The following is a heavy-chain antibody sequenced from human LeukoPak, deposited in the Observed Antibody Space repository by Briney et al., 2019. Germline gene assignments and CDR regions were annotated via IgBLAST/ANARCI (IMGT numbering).Heavy chain of an antibody. CDR1: GFTFSSYA. J-gene: IGHJ6*01. CDR2: IRSKANNYAT. CDR3: TRHTMDV. Sequence: GGSLRLSCAASGFTFSSYAMSWVRQASGKGLEWVGRIRSKANNYATEYDASVKGRFTISRDDSKNTAYLQMNSLRTEDTAVYYCTRHTMDVWGQGTTVTVSS. V-gene: IGHV3-73*01.